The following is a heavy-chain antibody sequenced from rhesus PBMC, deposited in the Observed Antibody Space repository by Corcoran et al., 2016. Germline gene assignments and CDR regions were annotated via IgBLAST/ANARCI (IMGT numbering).Heavy chain of an antibody. CDR1: GASISSNW. J-gene: IGHJ5-2*01. V-gene: IGHV4-80*01. CDR3: ARRDF. Sequence: QVQLQESGPGLVKPSETLSLTCTVAGASISSNWLSWIRQVPGKGLEWIGEINGTRRTTNSNPPLKIRVTISKDASKNQLSLKLSSVTAADTAVYYCARRDFWGQGVLVTVSS. CDR2: INGTRRTT.